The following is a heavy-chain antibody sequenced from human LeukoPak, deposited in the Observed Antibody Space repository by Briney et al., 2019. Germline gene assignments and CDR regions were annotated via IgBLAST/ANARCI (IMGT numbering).Heavy chain of an antibody. V-gene: IGHV3-15*01. Sequence: PGGTLRLSCAASGFTFSNPWMSWVRQAPGKGLEWVGRIRSKTDVGTADYAAPVKDRIIISRDDSKNTLYLQMNSLKNEDTAVYYCTTGTYWGQGTLVTV. CDR1: GFTFSNPW. CDR2: IRSKTDVGTA. CDR3: TTGTY. J-gene: IGHJ4*02.